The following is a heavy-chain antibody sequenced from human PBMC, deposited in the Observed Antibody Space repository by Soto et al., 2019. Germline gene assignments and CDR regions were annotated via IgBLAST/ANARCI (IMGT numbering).Heavy chain of an antibody. Sequence: VQLLESGGGLVQPGGSLRLSCAASGFTFSTYAISWFRQAPGKGLEWVSLISGSGDSTYYADSVKGLFTISRDNSKKTLNLQMNGMGAEDTAGQYCEKVHGSGSYHNFPDYWGQGTLVTVSS. J-gene: IGHJ4*02. D-gene: IGHD3-10*01. CDR1: GFTFSTYA. CDR2: ISGSGDST. CDR3: EKVHGSGSYHNFPDY. V-gene: IGHV3-23*01.